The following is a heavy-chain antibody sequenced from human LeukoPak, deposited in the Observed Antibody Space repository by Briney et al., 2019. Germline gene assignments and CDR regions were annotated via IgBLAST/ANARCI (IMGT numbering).Heavy chain of an antibody. Sequence: SETLSLTCTVSGGSISSYYWSWIRQPAGKELNWIGRIYTSGSTNYNPSLKSRVTMSVDTSKNQFSLKLSSVTAADTAVYYCASGDMYYGSGIDPPVFDYWGQGTLVTVSS. CDR3: ASGDMYYGSGIDPPVFDY. CDR1: GGSISSYY. CDR2: IYTSGST. J-gene: IGHJ4*02. D-gene: IGHD3-10*01. V-gene: IGHV4-4*07.